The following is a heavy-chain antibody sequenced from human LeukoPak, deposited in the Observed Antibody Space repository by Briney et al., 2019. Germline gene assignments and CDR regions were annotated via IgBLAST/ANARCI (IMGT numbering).Heavy chain of an antibody. D-gene: IGHD6-19*01. V-gene: IGHV3-7*01. Sequence: GGSLRLSCAASGFTFSTYYMSWVRQAPGKGLEGVANIKQDGSEKHYVDSVKGRFTISRDNAETSLHLQMNSLRAEDTAVYYCAKVSGRLNGPPDYWGQGTLVTVSS. J-gene: IGHJ4*02. CDR1: GFTFSTYY. CDR2: IKQDGSEK. CDR3: AKVSGRLNGPPDY.